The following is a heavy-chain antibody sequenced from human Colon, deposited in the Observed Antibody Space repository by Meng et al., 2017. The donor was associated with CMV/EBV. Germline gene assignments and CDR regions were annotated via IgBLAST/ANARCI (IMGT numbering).Heavy chain of an antibody. CDR2: IYPQDGGT. Sequence: QVQLVQTGTEVKKPGASVKVSCKTSRYTFTANHLHWVRQAPGQGLEWMGWIYPQDGGTYFAQKFQDRVTLTRDTSITTVYMELSGLTSDDTAIYYCVRESWYFDFWGEGTLVTVSS. CDR3: VRESWYFDF. J-gene: IGHJ4*02. D-gene: IGHD6-13*01. CDR1: RYTFTANH. V-gene: IGHV1-2*02.